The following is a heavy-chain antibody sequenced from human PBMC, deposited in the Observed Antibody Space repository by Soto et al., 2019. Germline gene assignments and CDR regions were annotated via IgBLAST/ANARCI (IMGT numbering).Heavy chain of an antibody. V-gene: IGHV1-58*02. D-gene: IGHD2-2*01. CDR2: IVVGSGNT. CDR1: GFTFTSSA. Sequence: GASVKVSCKASGFTFTSSAMQWVRQARGQRLEWIGWIVVGSGNTNYAQKFQERVTITRDMSTSTAYMKLRSLRSEDTAVYYCSRLIPYCSSTSCRYDAFDIWGQGTMVTVAS. J-gene: IGHJ3*02. CDR3: SRLIPYCSSTSCRYDAFDI.